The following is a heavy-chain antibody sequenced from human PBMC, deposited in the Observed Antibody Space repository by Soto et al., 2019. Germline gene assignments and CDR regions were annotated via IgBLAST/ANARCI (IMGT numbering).Heavy chain of an antibody. CDR1: GFTFSSYA. Sequence: SLRLSCAASGFTFSSYAMHWVRQAPGKGLEWVAVISYDGSNKYYADSVKGRFTISRDNSKNTLYLQMNSLRAEDTAVYYCARGGGPLRFLEWLLNYGMDVWGQGTTVPVSS. CDR3: ARGGGPLRFLEWLLNYGMDV. V-gene: IGHV3-30-3*01. CDR2: ISYDGSNK. D-gene: IGHD3-3*01. J-gene: IGHJ6*02.